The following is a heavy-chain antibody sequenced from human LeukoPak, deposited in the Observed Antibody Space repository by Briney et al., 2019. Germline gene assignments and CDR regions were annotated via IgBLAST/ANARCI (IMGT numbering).Heavy chain of an antibody. CDR3: ARDPANIGNLSFDY. V-gene: IGHV4-4*07. CDR2: IYTSGST. D-gene: IGHD1-1*01. J-gene: IGHJ4*02. Sequence: SETLSLTCTASGGSISSYFWGWIRQPAGKALEWIGHIYTSGSTNNPSLKSRVTMSIDTSKNQFSLRLTSVTAADTAVYYCARDPANIGNLSFDYWGQGILVTVSS. CDR1: GGSISSYF.